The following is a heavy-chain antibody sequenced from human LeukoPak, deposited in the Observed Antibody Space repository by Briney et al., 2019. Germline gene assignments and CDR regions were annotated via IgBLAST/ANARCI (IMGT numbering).Heavy chain of an antibody. J-gene: IGHJ5*02. D-gene: IGHD1-26*01. V-gene: IGHV3-21*01. CDR1: GFTFSSYS. CDR2: ISSSSSYI. Sequence: GGSLRLSCAASGFTFSSYSMNWVRQAPGKGLEWVSSISSSSSYIYYADSVKGRFTISRDNAKNSLYLQMNSLRAEDTAVYYCARDVSLEYSASGGWFDPWGQGTLVTVSS. CDR3: ARDVSLEYSASGGWFDP.